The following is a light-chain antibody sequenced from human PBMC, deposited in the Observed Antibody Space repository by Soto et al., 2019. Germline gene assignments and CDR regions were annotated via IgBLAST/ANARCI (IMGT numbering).Light chain of an antibody. CDR2: GAS. CDR1: QSVSSNY. Sequence: ELVLTQSPGTLSLSPGEGATLSCRASQSVSSNYLAWYQQKAGQAPRLLIYGASNRATGIPARFSGSGSGTDFTLTISSLEPEDFAVYYCQQRSNWPPFTGGQGTRLEIK. V-gene: IGKV3-11*01. CDR3: QQRSNWPPFT. J-gene: IGKJ5*01.